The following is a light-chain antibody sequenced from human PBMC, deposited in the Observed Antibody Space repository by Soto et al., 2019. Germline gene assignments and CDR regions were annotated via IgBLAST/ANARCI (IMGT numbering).Light chain of an antibody. CDR3: QQRGSWPLT. V-gene: IGKV3-11*01. Sequence: DIVLTQSPATLSLSPGERATLSCRASQSVSSYLAWYQQKPGQAPRFLIYDASNRATGIPARFSGSGSGTDFTLTISSLELEDSAGYYCQQRGSWPLTVGGGTKVEIK. J-gene: IGKJ4*01. CDR1: QSVSSY. CDR2: DAS.